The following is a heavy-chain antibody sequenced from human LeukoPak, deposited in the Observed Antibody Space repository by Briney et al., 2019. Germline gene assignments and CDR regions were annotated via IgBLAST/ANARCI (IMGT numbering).Heavy chain of an antibody. D-gene: IGHD3-22*01. CDR2: ISGSGDNI. V-gene: IGHV3-21*01. J-gene: IGHJ4*02. Sequence: GGSLRLSCTASGFTFLNYAMTWVRQAPGKGLEWVSSISGSGDNIYYADSVKGRFTISRDNAKNSLYLQMNSLRAEDTAVYYCARLYDGSAYHADHFDYWGQGTLVIVSS. CDR3: ARLYDGSAYHADHFDY. CDR1: GFTFLNYA.